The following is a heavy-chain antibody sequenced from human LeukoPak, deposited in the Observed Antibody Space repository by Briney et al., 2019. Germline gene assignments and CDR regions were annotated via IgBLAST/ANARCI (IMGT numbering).Heavy chain of an antibody. CDR1: GFTFSSYA. CDR2: ISYDGSNK. CDR3: ARDYYYDSSGILDC. V-gene: IGHV3-30-3*01. D-gene: IGHD3-22*01. Sequence: GGSLRLSCVASGFTFSSYAMHWVRQAPGKGLEWVAVISYDGSNKYYADSVKGRFTISRDNSKNTLYLQMNSLRAEDTAVYYCARDYYYDSSGILDCWGQGTLVTVSS. J-gene: IGHJ4*02.